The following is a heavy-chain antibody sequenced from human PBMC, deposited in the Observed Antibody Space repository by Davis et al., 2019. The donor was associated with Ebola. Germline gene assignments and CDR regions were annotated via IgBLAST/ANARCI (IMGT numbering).Heavy chain of an antibody. CDR2: ISGSGGST. CDR3: AGGRTYGDV. Sequence: GESLKISCAASGFTFSSYAMSWVRQAPGKGLEWVSAISGSGGSTYYADSVKGRFTISRDNSKNTLYLQMNSLRAEDTAVYYCAGGRTYGDVWGQGTTVTGSS. J-gene: IGHJ6*02. D-gene: IGHD3-10*01. CDR1: GFTFSSYA. V-gene: IGHV3-23*01.